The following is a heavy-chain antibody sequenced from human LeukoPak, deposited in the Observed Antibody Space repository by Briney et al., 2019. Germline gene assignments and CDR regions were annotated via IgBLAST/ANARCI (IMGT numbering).Heavy chain of an antibody. CDR1: GYTFTSYY. CDR3: ARYDSSGLNFDY. Sequence: ASVKVSCKASGYTFTSYYMHWVRQAPGQGLEWMGWINPNSGGTNYAQKFQGRVTMTRDTSISTAYMELSRLRSDDTAVYYCARYDSSGLNFDYWGQGTLVTVSS. CDR2: INPNSGGT. J-gene: IGHJ4*02. D-gene: IGHD3-22*01. V-gene: IGHV1-2*02.